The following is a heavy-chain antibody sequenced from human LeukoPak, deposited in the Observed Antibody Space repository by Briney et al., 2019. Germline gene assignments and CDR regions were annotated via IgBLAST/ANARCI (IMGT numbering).Heavy chain of an antibody. Sequence: PGGSLRLSCAASGFTFSSYGMHWVRQAPGKGLEWLANINGDGSVENYVASVKGRFTISRDNAKNSLYLEMDSLRAEDTALYFCVRDRAFSTFDYWGQGTLVTVSS. D-gene: IGHD2/OR15-2a*01. CDR2: INGDGSVE. J-gene: IGHJ4*02. V-gene: IGHV3-7*01. CDR1: GFTFSSYG. CDR3: VRDRAFSTFDY.